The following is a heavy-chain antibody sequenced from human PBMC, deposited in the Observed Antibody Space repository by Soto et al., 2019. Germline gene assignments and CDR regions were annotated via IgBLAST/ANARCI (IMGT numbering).Heavy chain of an antibody. D-gene: IGHD3-16*01. V-gene: IGHV1-18*01. Sequence: GASVKVSCKASGYTFSNYGISWVRQAPGQGLEWMGWISAYNGNTNYAQKLQGRVTMTTDTSTSTAYMDLGSLTSDDTAVYYCAMVDDYVTPTPHDVWGQGTTVTVSS. CDR3: AMVDDYVTPTPHDV. CDR1: GYTFSNYG. CDR2: ISAYNGNT. J-gene: IGHJ6*02.